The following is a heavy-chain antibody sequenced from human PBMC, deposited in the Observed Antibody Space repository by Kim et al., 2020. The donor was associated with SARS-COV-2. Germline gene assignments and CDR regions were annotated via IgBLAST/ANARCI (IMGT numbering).Heavy chain of an antibody. D-gene: IGHD1-26*01. CDR2: INHSGST. CDR3: ARGEIDSGSYYAGGKLDY. CDR1: GGSFSGYY. J-gene: IGHJ4*02. Sequence: SETLSLTCAVYGGSFSGYYWSWIRQPPGKGLEWIGEINHSGSTNYNPSLKSRVTISVDTSKNQFSLKLSSVTAADTAVYYCARGEIDSGSYYAGGKLDYWGQGTLVTVSS. V-gene: IGHV4-34*01.